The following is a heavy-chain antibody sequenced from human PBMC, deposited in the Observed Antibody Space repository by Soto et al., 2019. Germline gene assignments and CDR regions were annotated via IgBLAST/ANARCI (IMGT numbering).Heavy chain of an antibody. Sequence: PGGSLRLSCAASGFTFSDYYMSWIRQAPGKGLEWVSYISTSSSYTNYADSVKGRFTISRDNAKNSLYLQMNSLRAEDTAVYYCASRELVLSNYYYYGMDVWGQGTTVTVSS. CDR3: ASRELVLSNYYYYGMDV. J-gene: IGHJ6*02. CDR2: ISTSSSYT. V-gene: IGHV3-11*06. D-gene: IGHD6-6*01. CDR1: GFTFSDYY.